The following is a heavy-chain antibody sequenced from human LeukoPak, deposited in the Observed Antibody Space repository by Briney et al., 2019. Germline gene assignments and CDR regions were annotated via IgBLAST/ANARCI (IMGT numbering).Heavy chain of an antibody. CDR3: AREFTAMAFDY. V-gene: IGHV3-21*01. CDR2: ISSSSRYI. Sequence: GGSLRLSCVVSGLDFSDSGMLWVRQAPGKGLEWLSSISSSSRYIYYAVSVKGRLTISRDNAKNSLYLHMDSLRAEDTAVYYCAREFTAMAFDYWGQGALVTVSS. D-gene: IGHD5-18*01. J-gene: IGHJ4*02. CDR1: GLDFSDSG.